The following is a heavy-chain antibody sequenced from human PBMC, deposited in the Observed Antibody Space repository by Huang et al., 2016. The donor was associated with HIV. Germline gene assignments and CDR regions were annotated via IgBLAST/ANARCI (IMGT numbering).Heavy chain of an antibody. J-gene: IGHJ3*02. CDR2: IVPLCSVT. CDR3: AREGQTWYGKPIAAFEI. CDR1: GGSFNSLA. Sequence: VQLVQSGAEVRRPGSSVRVSCKAAGGSFNSLAFNVVRQAPGQGLEYMGGIVPLCSVTNYAERFQNRLTISADKSTNTVYMELRSLRSEDTGVFYCAREGQTWYGKPIAAFEIWGQGTTVIVSS. V-gene: IGHV1-69*10. D-gene: IGHD1-1*01.